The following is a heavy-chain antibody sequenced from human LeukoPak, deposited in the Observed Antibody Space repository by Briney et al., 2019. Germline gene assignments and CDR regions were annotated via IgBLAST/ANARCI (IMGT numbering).Heavy chain of an antibody. V-gene: IGHV3-21*01. Sequence: GGSLRLSCAASGFTFSSYSMNWVRQAPGKGLEWVSSISSSSSYIYYADSVKGRFTISRDNAKNSLYLQMNSLRAEDTAVYYCAREDSSGCKPHAEYFQHWGQGTLVTVSS. D-gene: IGHD3-22*01. CDR2: ISSSSSYI. CDR1: GFTFSSYS. CDR3: AREDSSGCKPHAEYFQH. J-gene: IGHJ1*01.